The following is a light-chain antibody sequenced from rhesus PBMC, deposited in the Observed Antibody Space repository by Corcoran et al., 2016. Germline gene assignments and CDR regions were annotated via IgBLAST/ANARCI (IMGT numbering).Light chain of an antibody. Sequence: QAALTQPRSVSGSPGQSVTISCTGTSSDIGNYNFVSWYQQYPGTAPKLIISEVTERPSGVSDRFSGSKSGNTASLTISGLRTEDEADYYCSSYVGSETFIFGAGTRLTVL. J-gene: IGLJ1*01. CDR3: SSYVGSETFI. CDR1: SSDIGNYNF. V-gene: IGLV2-32*01. CDR2: EVT.